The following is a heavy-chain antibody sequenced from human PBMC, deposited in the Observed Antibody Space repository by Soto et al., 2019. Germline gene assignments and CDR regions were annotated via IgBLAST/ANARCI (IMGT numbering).Heavy chain of an antibody. D-gene: IGHD1-7*01. CDR3: ARADWNYAFDI. CDR1: GGSISSYY. J-gene: IGHJ3*02. Sequence: SETLSLTCTVSGGSISSYYWSWIRQPPGKGLEWIGYIYYSGSTNYNPSLKSRVTISVDTSKNQFSLKMSSVTAADTAVYYCARADWNYAFDIWGQGTMVTVSS. CDR2: IYYSGST. V-gene: IGHV4-59*01.